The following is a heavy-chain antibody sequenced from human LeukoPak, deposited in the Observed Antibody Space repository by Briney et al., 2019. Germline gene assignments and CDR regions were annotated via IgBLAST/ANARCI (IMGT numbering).Heavy chain of an antibody. CDR3: ARELPPVVNYRFDH. Sequence: GGSLRLSCAASGFTFSNYGMHWVRQAPGKGLEWVAVIWYDGSNKYCADSVKGRFTISRDNSKNTLYLQIYSLRAEDTAMYYCARELPPVVNYRFDHWGQGTLVTVSS. CDR2: IWYDGSNK. J-gene: IGHJ5*02. CDR1: GFTFSNYG. D-gene: IGHD1-7*01. V-gene: IGHV3-33*01.